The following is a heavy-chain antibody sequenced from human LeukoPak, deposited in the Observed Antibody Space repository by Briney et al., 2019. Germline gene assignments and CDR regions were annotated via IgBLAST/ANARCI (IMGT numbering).Heavy chain of an antibody. Sequence: GESLKISCKGSGYSFTSCWIGWVRQMPGKGLEWMGIIYPGDSDTRYSPSFQGQVTISADKSISTAYLQWSSLKASDTAMYYCARILAAARSHFDYWGQGTRVTVSS. CDR1: GYSFTSCW. V-gene: IGHV5-51*01. CDR3: ARILAAARSHFDY. D-gene: IGHD6-13*01. CDR2: IYPGDSDT. J-gene: IGHJ4*02.